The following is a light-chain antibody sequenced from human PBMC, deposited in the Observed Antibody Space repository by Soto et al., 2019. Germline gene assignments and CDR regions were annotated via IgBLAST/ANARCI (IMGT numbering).Light chain of an antibody. CDR2: DVT. J-gene: IGLJ1*01. CDR1: SSDVGGFEY. V-gene: IGLV2-14*01. CDR3: GSITRSSTSV. Sequence: QSVLSQPASVSGSPGQSITISCTGTSSDVGGFEYVSWYQHLPGKAPKLIIYDVTKRPSGVSNRFSGSKSGNTASLTISGXQAEDEGDYYCGSITRSSTSVFGTGTKVTVL.